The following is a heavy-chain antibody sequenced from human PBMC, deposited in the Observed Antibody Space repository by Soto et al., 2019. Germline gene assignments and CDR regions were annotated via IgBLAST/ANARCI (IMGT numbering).Heavy chain of an antibody. CDR2: ISVSGNSA. V-gene: IGHV3-23*01. J-gene: IGHJ4*02. D-gene: IGHD1-26*01. CDR1: GFTFSNYA. CDR3: AKGALSTTSPYDFDY. Sequence: GGSLRLSCAASGFTFSNYAMNWVRQAPGKGLEWVSTISVSGNSAYYADSVKGRFTISRDNSKNTLYLQLDSLRAEDTAIYYCAKGALSTTSPYDFDYWGQGTLVTVSS.